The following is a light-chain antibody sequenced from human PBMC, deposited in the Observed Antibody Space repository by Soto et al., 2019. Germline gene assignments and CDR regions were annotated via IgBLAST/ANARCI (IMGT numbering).Light chain of an antibody. V-gene: IGLV2-14*03. CDR1: SSDVGGYNY. CDR2: DVS. Sequence: QSALTQPASVSGSPGQSITISCTGTSSDVGGYNYVSWYQQHQGKAPKLMIYDVSKWPSGISNRFSGSKSGNTASLTISGLQAEDEADYYCSSYASGSTVVFGGGTKVTVL. CDR3: SSYASGSTVV. J-gene: IGLJ3*02.